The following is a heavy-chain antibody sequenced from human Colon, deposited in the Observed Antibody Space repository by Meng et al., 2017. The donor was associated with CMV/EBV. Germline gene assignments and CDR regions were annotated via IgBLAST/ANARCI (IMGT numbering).Heavy chain of an antibody. CDR1: GFTFSSSA. D-gene: IGHD2-2*02. CDR2: SIGSGSST. CDR3: AKDGRYCSSASCYIPPGYFYSMDI. J-gene: IGHJ6*02. Sequence: GESLKISCAASGFTFSSSAMTWVRQAPGEGLEWGSFSIGSGSSTDYPDSVKGRFIISRDNSKNMLHLQMNSLSAEDTAVYYCAKDGRYCSSASCYIPPGYFYSMDIWGQGTTVTVSS. V-gene: IGHV3-23*01.